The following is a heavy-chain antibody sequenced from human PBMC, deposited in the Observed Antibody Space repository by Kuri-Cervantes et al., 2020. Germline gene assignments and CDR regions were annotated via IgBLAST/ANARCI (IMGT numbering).Heavy chain of an antibody. CDR1: GFTFSSYA. CDR2: ISGSGGST. Sequence: GESLKISCAASGFTFSSYAMSWVRQAPGKGLEWVSAISGSGGSTYYADSVKGRFTISRDNSKNTLYLQMNSLRAEVTAVYYCAKDRWAFDIWGQGTMVTVSS. CDR3: AKDRWAFDI. V-gene: IGHV3-23*01. J-gene: IGHJ3*02. D-gene: IGHD3-16*02.